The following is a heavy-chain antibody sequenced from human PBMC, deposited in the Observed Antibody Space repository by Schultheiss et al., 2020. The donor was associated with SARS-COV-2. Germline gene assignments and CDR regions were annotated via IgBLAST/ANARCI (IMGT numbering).Heavy chain of an antibody. CDR2: IIPILGIA. V-gene: IGHV1-69*04. Sequence: SVKVSCKASGGTFSSYAISWVRQAPGQGLEWMGRIIPILGIANYAQKFQGRVTITADKSTSTAYMELSSLRSEDTAVYYCASAYCGGDCYSHDAFDIWGQGTMVTVSS. CDR1: GGTFSSYA. CDR3: ASAYCGGDCYSHDAFDI. J-gene: IGHJ3*02. D-gene: IGHD2-21*02.